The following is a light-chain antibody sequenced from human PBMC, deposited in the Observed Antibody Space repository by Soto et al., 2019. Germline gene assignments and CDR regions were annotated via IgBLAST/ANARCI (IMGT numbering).Light chain of an antibody. Sequence: DIVMTQSPDSLSVSLGARATINCKSSQSILYRSNSKYYLAWYQQKPGHPPKLLIYWASTRGSGVPDRFSGSGSGTDFTLTISSLQAEDVAIYFCQQFFSVPLTFGGGTKVEIK. J-gene: IGKJ4*01. CDR2: WAS. CDR1: QSILYRSNSKYY. V-gene: IGKV4-1*01. CDR3: QQFFSVPLT.